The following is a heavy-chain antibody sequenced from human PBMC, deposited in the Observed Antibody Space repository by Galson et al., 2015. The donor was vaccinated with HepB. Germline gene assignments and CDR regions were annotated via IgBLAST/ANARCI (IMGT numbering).Heavy chain of an antibody. D-gene: IGHD4-23*01. Sequence: SVKVSCKASGYTFTSYAMRWVRQAPGQRLEWMGWINAGNGNTKYSQKFQGRVTITRDTSASTAYMELSSLRSEDTAVYYCARGGPLRWSFDYWGQGTLVTVSS. V-gene: IGHV1-3*01. CDR2: INAGNGNT. CDR3: ARGGPLRWSFDY. J-gene: IGHJ4*02. CDR1: GYTFTSYA.